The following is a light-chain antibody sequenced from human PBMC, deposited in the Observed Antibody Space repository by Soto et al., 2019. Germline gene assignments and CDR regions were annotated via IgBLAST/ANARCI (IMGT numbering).Light chain of an antibody. J-gene: IGKJ1*01. CDR3: QQYGSSQT. CDR1: QSVSSSY. CDR2: GAS. Sequence: EIVLTQSRGTLSLSPGERATLSCRASQSVSSSYLAWYQQKPGQAPRRLIYGASSRATGIPDRFSGSGSGTDFTLTISRLEPEDFAVYYCQQYGSSQTFGQGTKVEIK. V-gene: IGKV3-20*01.